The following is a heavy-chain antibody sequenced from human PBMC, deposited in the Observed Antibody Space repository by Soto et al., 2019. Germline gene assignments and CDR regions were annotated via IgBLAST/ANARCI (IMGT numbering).Heavy chain of an antibody. CDR3: AKSGGESRYCISTSCYDNYYYYGMDV. CDR2: ISYDGSNK. CDR1: GFTFSSYG. J-gene: IGHJ6*02. D-gene: IGHD2-2*01. Sequence: QVQLVESGGGVVQPGRSLRLSCAASGFTFSSYGMHWVRQAPGKGLEWVAVISYDGSNKYYADSVKGRFTISRDNSKNPRYLQRNSLRAEDTAVYYCAKSGGESRYCISTSCYDNYYYYGMDVWGQGTTVTVSS. V-gene: IGHV3-30*18.